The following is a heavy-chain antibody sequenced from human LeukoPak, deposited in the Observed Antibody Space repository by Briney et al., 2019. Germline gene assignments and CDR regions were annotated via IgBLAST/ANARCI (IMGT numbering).Heavy chain of an antibody. Sequence: GVSESLSCAASGFTFSSFPMRWVRQVPGKGLEYVSDISSTGETSYYANSVKDRFTISRDNSKNTLYLQMGSLRAEDMAVYYCARVMSGSGSKYFDYWGQGTLVTVSS. CDR1: GFTFSSFP. V-gene: IGHV3-64*01. CDR3: ARVMSGSGSKYFDY. D-gene: IGHD3-10*01. CDR2: ISSTGETS. J-gene: IGHJ4*02.